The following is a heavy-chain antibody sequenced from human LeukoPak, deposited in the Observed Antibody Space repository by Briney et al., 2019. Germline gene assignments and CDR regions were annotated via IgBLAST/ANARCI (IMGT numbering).Heavy chain of an antibody. CDR2: IYYSGST. V-gene: IGHV4-61*01. J-gene: IGHJ3*02. D-gene: IGHD3-10*01. CDR3: ARTRNLWFGDRRAFDI. CDR1: GGSISSSSYY. Sequence: SETLSLTCTVSGGSISSSSYYWSWIRQPPGKGLEWIGYIYYSGSTNYNPSLKSRVTISVDTSKNQFSLKLSSVTAADTAVYYCARTRNLWFGDRRAFDIWGQGTMVTVSS.